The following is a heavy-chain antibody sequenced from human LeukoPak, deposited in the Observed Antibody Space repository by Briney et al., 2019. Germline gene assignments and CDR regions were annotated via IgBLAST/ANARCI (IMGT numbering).Heavy chain of an antibody. CDR3: ASKLGYCSGGSRSTKNVADYYFDY. CDR2: IYYSGST. CDR1: GGSISSSSYY. V-gene: IGHV4-39*01. J-gene: IGHJ4*02. D-gene: IGHD2-15*01. Sequence: SETLSLTCTVSGGSISSSSYYWGWIRQPPGKGLEWIGSIYYSGSTYYNPSLKSRVTISVDTSKNQFSLKLSSVTAADTAVYYCASKLGYCSGGSRSTKNVADYYFDYWGQGTLVTVSS.